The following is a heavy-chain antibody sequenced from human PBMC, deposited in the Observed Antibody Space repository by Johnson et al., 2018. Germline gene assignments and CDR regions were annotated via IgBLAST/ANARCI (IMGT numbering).Heavy chain of an antibody. CDR3: ARDLGWYLSDAFDI. J-gene: IGHJ3*02. V-gene: IGHV3-7*01. CDR2: IKEDGGEK. D-gene: IGHD6-19*01. CDR1: GFTFSSYW. Sequence: VQLVQSGGGLVQPGGSLRLSCAASGFTFSSYWMSWVRQAQGTGLEWVANIKEDGGEKYYVDAVKGRFTISRDNAKHALYLQMNSLRAEDTAVYYWARDLGWYLSDAFDIWGQGAMVTVSS.